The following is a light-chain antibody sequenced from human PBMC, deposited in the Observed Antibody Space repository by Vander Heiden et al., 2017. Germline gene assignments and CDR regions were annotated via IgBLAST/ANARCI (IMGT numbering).Light chain of an antibody. J-gene: IGKJ4*01. CDR2: AAS. Sequence: DIQMTQSPSSLSASVGDRVTITCRASQGISPYLAWYQQKPGKVPKLLIYAASTLQSGVPSRFSGSGSGTEFTLTISSLQPEDVATYYCQKYNSVPLTFGSGTKVEIK. V-gene: IGKV1-27*01. CDR3: QKYNSVPLT. CDR1: QGISPY.